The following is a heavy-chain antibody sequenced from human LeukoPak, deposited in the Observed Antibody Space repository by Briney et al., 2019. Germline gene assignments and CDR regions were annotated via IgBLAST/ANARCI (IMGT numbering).Heavy chain of an antibody. CDR3: ARGGVGLVIIPGWEYDYYGLDV. CDR1: GFTLSTYS. D-gene: IGHD3/OR15-3a*01. V-gene: IGHV3-21*01. CDR2: ISSSARYM. J-gene: IGHJ6*02. Sequence: GGSLRLSCAASGFTLSTYSMNWVRQAAGKGPGWVSSISSSARYMYYADSVKGRFTISRDNAKNSLYLQMNSLRAEDTAVYYCARGGVGLVIIPGWEYDYYGLDVWGQGTTVTVSS.